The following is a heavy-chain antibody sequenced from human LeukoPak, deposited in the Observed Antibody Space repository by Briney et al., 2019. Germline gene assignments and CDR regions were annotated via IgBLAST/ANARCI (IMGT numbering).Heavy chain of an antibody. D-gene: IGHD4-17*01. V-gene: IGHV4-59*01. CDR1: GGSISSYY. J-gene: IGHJ6*02. Sequence: SETLSLTCTVSGGSISSYYWSWIRQPPGKGLEWIGYIYYSGSTSYNPSLKSRVTISVDTSKNQFSLKLSSVTAADTAVYYCARASKDHDYGDYIKINGMGVWGQGTTVTVSS. CDR3: ARASKDHDYGDYIKINGMGV. CDR2: IYYSGST.